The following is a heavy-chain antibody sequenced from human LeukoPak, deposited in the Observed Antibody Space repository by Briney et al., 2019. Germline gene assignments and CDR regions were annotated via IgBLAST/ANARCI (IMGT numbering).Heavy chain of an antibody. CDR1: GFTFSSYS. J-gene: IGHJ4*02. V-gene: IGHV3-30*14. CDR3: AREGNWNYRYFDY. Sequence: GGSLRLSCTVSGFTFSSYSMHWVRQAPGKGLDWVSSISYDGSNKDYADSVKGRFTISRDNSKNTLYLQMGSLRAEDMAVYYCAREGNWNYRYFDYWGQGTLVTVSS. D-gene: IGHD1-7*01. CDR2: ISYDGSNK.